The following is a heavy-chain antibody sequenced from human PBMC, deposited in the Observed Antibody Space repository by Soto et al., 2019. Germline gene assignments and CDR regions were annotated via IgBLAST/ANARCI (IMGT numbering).Heavy chain of an antibody. D-gene: IGHD3-22*01. Sequence: SETLSLTCTVSGGSISSSSYYWGWIRQPPGKGLERIGSIYYSGSTYYNPSLKSRVTISVDTSKNQFSLKLSSVTAADTAVYYFARLEVSYDSSGYYYHYWFDPWGQGTLVTVSS. CDR3: ARLEVSYDSSGYYYHYWFDP. CDR1: GGSISSSSYY. CDR2: IYYSGST. V-gene: IGHV4-39*01. J-gene: IGHJ5*02.